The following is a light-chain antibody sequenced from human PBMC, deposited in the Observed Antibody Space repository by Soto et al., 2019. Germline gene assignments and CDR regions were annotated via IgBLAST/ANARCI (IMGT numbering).Light chain of an antibody. CDR3: AAWDDTLNGPV. CDR2: YDD. J-gene: IGLJ2*01. Sequence: QSLLTQPPSVSEAPSQSVTICCSGSSSKSGNNVVNWYEELTGKAPKLLIYYDDLLASGVSDRCSGSKSGTSASLAISGLQSEDEADYYCAAWDDTLNGPVFGGGTK. CDR1: SSKSGNNV. V-gene: IGLV1-36*01.